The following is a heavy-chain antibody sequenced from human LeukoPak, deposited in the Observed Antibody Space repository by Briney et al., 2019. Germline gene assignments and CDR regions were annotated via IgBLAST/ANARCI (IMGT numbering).Heavy chain of an antibody. V-gene: IGHV4-38-2*01. CDR3: ARGPYSSGYLGY. CDR2: IYHSGST. CDR1: GYSIISGYY. Sequence: SETLSLTCAVSGYSIISGYYWGWIRQPPGKGLEWIGSIYHSGSTYYNPSLKSRVTISVDTSKNQFSLKLSSVTAADTAVYYCARGPYSSGYLGYWGQGTLVTVSS. D-gene: IGHD3-22*01. J-gene: IGHJ4*02.